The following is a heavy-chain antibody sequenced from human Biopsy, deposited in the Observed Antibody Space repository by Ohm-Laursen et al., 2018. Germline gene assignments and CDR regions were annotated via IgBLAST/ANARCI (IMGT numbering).Heavy chain of an antibody. J-gene: IGHJ5*01. CDR1: GYTYSDYG. CDR3: TRDLQTRAETFDS. D-gene: IGHD4-11*01. Sequence: SSVNVSCKTSGYTYSDYGVSWVRQAPGQGLEWMGWISGLNGIKTSASKFQGRLTMTTDRSASTAYMELRGLRSDDTAVYYCTRDLQTRAETFDSWGRGTLVIVSS. V-gene: IGHV1-18*01. CDR2: ISGLNGIK.